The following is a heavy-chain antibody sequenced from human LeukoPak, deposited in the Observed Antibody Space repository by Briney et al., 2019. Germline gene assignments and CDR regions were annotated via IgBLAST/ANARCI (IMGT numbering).Heavy chain of an antibody. V-gene: IGHV1-2*06. J-gene: IGHJ3*02. CDR2: INPNSGGT. D-gene: IGHD3-22*01. CDR3: ARDQLYDSSGTTYAFDI. CDR1: GYTFTGYY. Sequence: ASVKVSCKASGYTFTGYYMHWVRQAPGQGLEWMGRINPNSGGTNYAQKFQGRVTMTRDTPISTAYMELSRLRSDDTAVCYCARDQLYDSSGTTYAFDIWGQGTMVTVSS.